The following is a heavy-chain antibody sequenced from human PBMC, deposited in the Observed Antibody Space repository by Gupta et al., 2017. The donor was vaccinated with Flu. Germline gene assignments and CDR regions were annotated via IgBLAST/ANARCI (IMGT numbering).Heavy chain of an antibody. Sequence: QVQLVQSGAGVKKPGYSVKVSCKASGGPFSSYTISWVRQAPGQGLEWMGRIIPILGIANYAQKFQGRVTITADKSTSTAYMELSSLRSEETAGYYCAGGVVAAAYYYYGMDVWGQGTTVTVSS. V-gene: IGHV1-69*02. CDR3: AGGVVAAAYYYYGMDV. CDR2: IIPILGIA. J-gene: IGHJ6*02. CDR1: GGPFSSYT. D-gene: IGHD2-15*01.